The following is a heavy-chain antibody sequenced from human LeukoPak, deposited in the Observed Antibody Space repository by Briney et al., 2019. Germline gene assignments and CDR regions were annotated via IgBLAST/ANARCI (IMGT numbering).Heavy chain of an antibody. D-gene: IGHD3-16*02. CDR3: ARDQGVWGSYRPREPYFDY. Sequence: SSVTVSCKASGGTFISYATSCVRQAAGQGLEWLGGLIPIFGTENYAQKFQGRVTITTDESTSTAYMELSSLRSEDTAVYYCARDQGVWGSYRPREPYFDYWGQGTLVTVSS. CDR1: GGTFISYA. V-gene: IGHV1-69*05. J-gene: IGHJ4*02. CDR2: LIPIFGTE.